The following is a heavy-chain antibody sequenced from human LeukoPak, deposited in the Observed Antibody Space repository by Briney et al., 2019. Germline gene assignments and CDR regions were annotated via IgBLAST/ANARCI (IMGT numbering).Heavy chain of an antibody. Sequence: GGSLRLSCAASGFTFSSCAMSWVRQAPGKGLEWVSAISTSGGRTYYADSVKGRFTISRDNSKNTLYLQMNSLRAEDTAIYYCAKNGDRGAYCSGGSCYPYYYYNMDVWGKGTTVTISS. J-gene: IGHJ6*03. D-gene: IGHD2-15*01. V-gene: IGHV3-23*01. CDR2: ISTSGGRT. CDR3: AKNGDRGAYCSGGSCYPYYYYNMDV. CDR1: GFTFSSCA.